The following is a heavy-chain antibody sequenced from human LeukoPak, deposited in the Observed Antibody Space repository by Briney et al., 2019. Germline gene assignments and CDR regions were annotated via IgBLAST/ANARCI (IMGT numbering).Heavy chain of an antibody. V-gene: IGHV4-59*08. CDR2: IYYSGST. CDR3: VRAFRARYFDL. J-gene: IGHJ2*01. CDR1: GGSIRSYY. Sequence: SETLSLTCTVSGGSIRSYYWSWIRQPPGKGLEWIGYIYYSGSTNYNPSLKSRVTISVDTSKDQFSLKLSSVTAADTAVYYCVRAFRARYFDLWGRGTLVTVSS. D-gene: IGHD2/OR15-2a*01.